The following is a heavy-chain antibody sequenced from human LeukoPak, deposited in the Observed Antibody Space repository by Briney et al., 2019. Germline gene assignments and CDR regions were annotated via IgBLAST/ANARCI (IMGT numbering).Heavy chain of an antibody. Sequence: RGSLRLSCGASGFTFSSFSMNWVRQAPGKGLEWVSSITPTSSYIYYADSVRGRFTISRDNAKNSLFLQMDSLSAEDTAVYYCVRLRRSSATGGYYYYYDYWGQGILVTVSS. CDR3: VRLRRSSATGGYYYYYDY. D-gene: IGHD2-8*02. CDR1: GFTFSSFS. CDR2: ITPTSSYI. J-gene: IGHJ4*02. V-gene: IGHV3-21*01.